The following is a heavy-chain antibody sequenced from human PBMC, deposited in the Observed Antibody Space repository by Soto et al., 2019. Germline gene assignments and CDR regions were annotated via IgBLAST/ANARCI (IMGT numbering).Heavy chain of an antibody. D-gene: IGHD3-16*02. J-gene: IGHJ4*02. V-gene: IGHV3-30-3*01. CDR1: GFSLSSYT. CDR3: ARDRLRLGELSLIGYFDS. Sequence: QVQLVESGGGVVQPGRSLRLSCAGSGFSLSSYTMHWVRQAPGKGLDWVALISFDSSSKHYADSVRGRFSISRDNSKNTLYLQMDSLRPDDTALYYCARDRLRLGELSLIGYFDSWGQGTLVTVSS. CDR2: ISFDSSSK.